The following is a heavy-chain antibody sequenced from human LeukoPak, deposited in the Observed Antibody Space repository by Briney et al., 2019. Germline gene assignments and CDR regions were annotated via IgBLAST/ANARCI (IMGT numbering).Heavy chain of an antibody. Sequence: ASVTVSFTASGYTFTSYDINWVRQAPGQGLEWMGWMNPNSGNTGYAQKFQGRVTMTRNTSISTAYMELSSLRSEDTAVYYCARGFGSGSYYSPDAFDIWGQGTMVTVSS. CDR2: MNPNSGNT. D-gene: IGHD1-26*01. V-gene: IGHV1-8*01. J-gene: IGHJ3*02. CDR3: ARGFGSGSYYSPDAFDI. CDR1: GYTFTSYD.